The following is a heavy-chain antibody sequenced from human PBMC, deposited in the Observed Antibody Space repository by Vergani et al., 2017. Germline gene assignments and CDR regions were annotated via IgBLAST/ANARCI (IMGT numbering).Heavy chain of an antibody. J-gene: IGHJ4*02. D-gene: IGHD4-17*01. V-gene: IGHV3-43*01. CDR1: GFTFDDYT. Sequence: EVQLVESGGVVVQPGGSLRLSCAASGFTFDDYTMHWVRQAPGKGLEWVSLISWDDGSTYYADSVKGRFIISRDNSKNSLYLQINSLKTEDTALYYCAKDKGYERHGDYGSYFDYWGQGTLVTVSS. CDR3: AKDKGYERHGDYGSYFDY. CDR2: ISWDDGST.